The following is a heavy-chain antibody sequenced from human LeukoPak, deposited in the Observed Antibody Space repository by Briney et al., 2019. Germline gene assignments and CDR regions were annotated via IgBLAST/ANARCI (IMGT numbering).Heavy chain of an antibody. V-gene: IGHV3-9*01. J-gene: IGHJ4*02. CDR1: GFTFDDYA. CDR2: ISWNSGSI. D-gene: IGHD3-10*01. Sequence: PGGSLRLSCAASGFTFDDYAMHWVRQAPGKGLEWVSGISWNSGSIGYADSVKGRFTISRDNAKNSLYLQMNSLRAEDTAVYYCARDVFPRGYFDYWGQGTLVTVSS. CDR3: ARDVFPRGYFDY.